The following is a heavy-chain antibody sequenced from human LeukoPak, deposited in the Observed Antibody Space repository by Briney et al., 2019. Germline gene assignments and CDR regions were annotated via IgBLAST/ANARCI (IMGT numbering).Heavy chain of an antibody. V-gene: IGHV4-59*01. D-gene: IGHD5-18*01. Sequence: SETLSLTCTVSGGSISGYYWSWIRQPPGKGLEWIGYIYYSGTTNYNPSLKSRVTISVDTSKNQFSLKLSSVTAADTAVYYCARVETAMVDFDYWGQGTLVTVSP. CDR2: IYYSGTT. CDR3: ARVETAMVDFDY. CDR1: GGSISGYY. J-gene: IGHJ4*02.